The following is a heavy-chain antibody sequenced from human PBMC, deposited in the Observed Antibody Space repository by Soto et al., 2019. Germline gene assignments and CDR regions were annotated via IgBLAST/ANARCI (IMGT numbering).Heavy chain of an antibody. D-gene: IGHD3-22*01. Sequence: QVQLVESGGGVVQPGRSLRLSCAASGFTFSSYAMHWVRQAPGKGLEWVAVISYDGSNKYYADSVKGRFTISRDNSKNTLYLQMNSLRAEDTAVYYCAREKGDSSGYYPTYGMDVWDQGTTVTVSS. CDR1: GFTFSSYA. J-gene: IGHJ6*02. CDR2: ISYDGSNK. V-gene: IGHV3-30-3*01. CDR3: AREKGDSSGYYPTYGMDV.